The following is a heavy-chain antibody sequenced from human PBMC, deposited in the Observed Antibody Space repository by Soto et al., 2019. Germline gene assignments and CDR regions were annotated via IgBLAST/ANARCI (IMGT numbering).Heavy chain of an antibody. CDR3: ARPDSTGYYTF. CDR2: VNPGDSDT. D-gene: IGHD3-22*01. CDR1: GYSFTNYW. Sequence: EVQLVQSGAEVKKPGESLKISCKGSGYSFTNYWIAWLRQMPGKGLEWMAIVNPGDSDTRYSPSFQGQVTISADKSINTAYLHWSSLKASDTAMYYCARPDSTGYYTFWGQGTLVTVSS. J-gene: IGHJ4*02. V-gene: IGHV5-51*01.